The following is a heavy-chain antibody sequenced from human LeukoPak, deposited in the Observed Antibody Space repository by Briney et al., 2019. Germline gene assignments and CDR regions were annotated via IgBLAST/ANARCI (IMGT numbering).Heavy chain of an antibody. D-gene: IGHD6-6*01. J-gene: IGHJ4*02. Sequence: PGGSLRPSCAASGFTFSSYSMNWVRQAPGKGLEWVSSISSSSSYIYYADSVKGRFTISRDNAKNSLYLQMNSLRAEDTAVYYCASRRGGKGSSSCPTPDYWGQGTLVTVSS. CDR1: GFTFSSYS. V-gene: IGHV3-21*01. CDR2: ISSSSSYI. CDR3: ASRRGGKGSSSCPTPDY.